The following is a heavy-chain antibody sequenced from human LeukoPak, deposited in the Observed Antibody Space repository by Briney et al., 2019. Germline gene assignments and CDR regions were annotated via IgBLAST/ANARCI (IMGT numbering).Heavy chain of an antibody. CDR3: AREMTYYYYLDV. CDR1: GGSISSGSYY. J-gene: IGHJ6*03. Sequence: SETLSLTCTVSGGSISSGSYYWSWIRQPAGKGLEWIGRIYTSGSTNYNPSLKSRVTISVDKSKNQISLNLSSVTAADTAVYYCAREMTYYYYLDVWGKGTTVTVSS. V-gene: IGHV4-61*02. CDR2: IYTSGST.